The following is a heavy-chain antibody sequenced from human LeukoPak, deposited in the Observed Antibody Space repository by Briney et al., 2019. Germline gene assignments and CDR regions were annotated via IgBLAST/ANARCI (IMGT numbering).Heavy chain of an antibody. CDR2: INHSGST. CDR3: ERVPGSSGYYFDY. V-gene: IGHV4-34*01. CDR1: GGSFSGYY. D-gene: IGHD3-22*01. J-gene: IGHJ4*02. Sequence: SETLSLTCAVYGGSFSGYYWSWIRQPPGKGLEWIGEINHSGSTNYNPSLKSRVTISVDTSKNQFSLKLSSVTAADTAVYYCERVPGSSGYYFDYRGQGTLVTVSS.